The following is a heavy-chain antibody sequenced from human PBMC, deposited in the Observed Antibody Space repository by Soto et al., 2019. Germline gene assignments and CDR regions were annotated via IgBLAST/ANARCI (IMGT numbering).Heavy chain of an antibody. D-gene: IGHD2-2*01. J-gene: IGHJ5*02. CDR3: ARAFCSTITCYGWFDP. CDR2: INPNSGGT. CDR1: GYVFIGYY. Sequence: QVQLVQSGAEVKKPGASVKVSCKASGYVFIGYYIHWVRQAPGQVLEWMGWINPNSGGTNYAQKFQGRVTMARDTSISTVSMDLSSLRSDDTAVYYCARAFCSTITCYGWFDPWGQGTLVTVSS. V-gene: IGHV1-2*02.